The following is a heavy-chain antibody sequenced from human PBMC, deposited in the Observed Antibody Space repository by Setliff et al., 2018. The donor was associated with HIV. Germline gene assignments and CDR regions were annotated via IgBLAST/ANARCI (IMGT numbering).Heavy chain of an antibody. Sequence: TLSLTCAVSGGSISSATYYWGWIRQPPGKGLEWIGSIYHSGSTYYNPSLKSRVTISVDTSKNQFSLKLSSVTAADTAVYYCARRRDFDYWGQGTLVTVSS. CDR3: ARRRDFDY. J-gene: IGHJ4*02. CDR1: GGSISSATYY. CDR2: IYHSGST. V-gene: IGHV4-39*07.